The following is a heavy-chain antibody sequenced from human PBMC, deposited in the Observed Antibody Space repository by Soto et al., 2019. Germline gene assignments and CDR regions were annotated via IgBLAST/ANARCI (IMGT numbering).Heavy chain of an antibody. CDR3: ARLLHPYGSWSPLQSAYYGMDI. CDR2: IGSTSSDI. Sequence: PGGSLRLSCTASGFTFSFYTMNWVRQAPGKGLEWVSSIGSTSSDIYDAYSVKGRFTVSRDNAKNSLYLQMSSLRAEDTAVYYCARLLHPYGSWSPLQSAYYGMDIWGQGTTVTVSS. CDR1: GFTFSFYT. D-gene: IGHD3-10*01. V-gene: IGHV3-21*01. J-gene: IGHJ6*02.